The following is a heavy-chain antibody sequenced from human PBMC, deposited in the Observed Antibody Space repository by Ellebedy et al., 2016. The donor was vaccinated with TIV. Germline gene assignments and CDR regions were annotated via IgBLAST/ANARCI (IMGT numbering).Heavy chain of an antibody. D-gene: IGHD4-17*01. CDR2: VSNDGSIK. Sequence: GGSLRLXXKASGFSIFTYAMSWVRQAPGKGLEWVAVVSNDGSIKYYADSVKGRFTISRDNSKNTLYLQMNSLRPEDTAVYYCARGFVTTVNSMDVWGQGTMVTVSS. V-gene: IGHV3-30*04. CDR1: GFSIFTYA. J-gene: IGHJ6*02. CDR3: ARGFVTTVNSMDV.